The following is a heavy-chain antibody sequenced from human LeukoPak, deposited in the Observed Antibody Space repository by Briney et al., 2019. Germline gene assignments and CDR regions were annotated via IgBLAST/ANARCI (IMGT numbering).Heavy chain of an antibody. D-gene: IGHD6-13*01. Sequence: PSGTLSLTCAVSGCSITSGNWWSWVRQPPGKGLEWIGEIYHSGSTNYNPSLESRVTISVDKSKNQFSLILNSVTAADTAVYYCARGVPAAGSIRFDPWGQGTLVTVSS. CDR3: ARGVPAAGSIRFDP. CDR1: GCSITSGNW. J-gene: IGHJ5*02. V-gene: IGHV4-4*02. CDR2: IYHSGST.